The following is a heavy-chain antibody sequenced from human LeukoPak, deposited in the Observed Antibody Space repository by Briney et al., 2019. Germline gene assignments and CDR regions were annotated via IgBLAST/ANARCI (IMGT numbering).Heavy chain of an antibody. Sequence: PSETLSLTCTVSGYSISTGYYWDWIRQPPGKGLEWIGTFYHSGSTNYNPSLKSRVTISVDTSKNQFSLKLSSVTAADTAVYYCARVRAWLRRGFFDYWGQGTLVTVSS. J-gene: IGHJ4*02. D-gene: IGHD5-12*01. V-gene: IGHV4-38-2*02. CDR2: FYHSGST. CDR3: ARVRAWLRRGFFDY. CDR1: GYSISTGYY.